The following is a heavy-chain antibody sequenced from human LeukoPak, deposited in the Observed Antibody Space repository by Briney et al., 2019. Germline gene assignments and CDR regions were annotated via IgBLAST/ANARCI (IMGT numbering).Heavy chain of an antibody. V-gene: IGHV3-48*04. CDR1: GFTFSSYS. CDR2: ISSSSSTK. Sequence: GGSLRLSCAASGFTFSSYSMNWVRQAPGKGLEWVSYISSSSSTKYYADSVKGRFTISRDNAKNSLYLQMNSLRAEDTAVYYCARPRDGYNSDAFDIWGQGTMVTVSS. D-gene: IGHD5-24*01. J-gene: IGHJ3*02. CDR3: ARPRDGYNSDAFDI.